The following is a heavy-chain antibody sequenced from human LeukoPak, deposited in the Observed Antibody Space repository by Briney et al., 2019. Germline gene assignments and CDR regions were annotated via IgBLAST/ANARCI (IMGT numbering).Heavy chain of an antibody. V-gene: IGHV1-18*01. D-gene: IGHD3-22*01. CDR3: ARSPMGYYDSSGQFDY. Sequence: ASVKVSCKASGYTFTSYGISWVRQAPGQGLEWMGWISAYNGNTNYAQKLQGRVTMTTDTSTSTAYMELRSLRSDDTAVYYCARSPMGYYDSSGQFDYWGQGTLVTVSS. J-gene: IGHJ4*02. CDR1: GYTFTSYG. CDR2: ISAYNGNT.